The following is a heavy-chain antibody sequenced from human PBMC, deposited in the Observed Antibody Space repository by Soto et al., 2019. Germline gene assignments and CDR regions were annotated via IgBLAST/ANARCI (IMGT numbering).Heavy chain of an antibody. J-gene: IGHJ4*02. Sequence: SETLSLTCTVSGGSISSGGYYWSWIRQHPGKGLEWIGYIYYSGSTYYNPSLKSRVTISVDTSKNQFSLKLSSVTAADTAVYYCARVDLAMVPFDYWGQGIMVTVYS. CDR2: IYYSGST. V-gene: IGHV4-31*03. D-gene: IGHD5-18*01. CDR1: GGSISSGGYY. CDR3: ARVDLAMVPFDY.